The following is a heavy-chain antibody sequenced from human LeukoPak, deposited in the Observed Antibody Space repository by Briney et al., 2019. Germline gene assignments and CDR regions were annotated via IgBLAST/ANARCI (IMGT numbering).Heavy chain of an antibody. CDR1: GGSISSGGYY. CDR2: IYYSGST. Sequence: SETLSLTCTVSGGSISSGGYYWRWIRQHPGKGLEWIGYIYYSGSTYYNPSLKSRVTISVDTSKNQFSLKLSSVTAADTAVYYCARARREPRRYSSGWYFDYWGQGTLVTVSS. J-gene: IGHJ4*02. CDR3: ARARREPRRYSSGWYFDY. V-gene: IGHV4-31*03. D-gene: IGHD6-19*01.